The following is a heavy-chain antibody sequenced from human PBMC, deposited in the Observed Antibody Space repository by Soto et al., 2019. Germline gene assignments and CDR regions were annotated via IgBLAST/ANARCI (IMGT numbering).Heavy chain of an antibody. V-gene: IGHV1-69*06. CDR1: GGSFSSHA. Sequence: QVQLVQSGAEVKKPGSSVKVSCKPSGGSFSSHAVSWVRQAPGQGLEWVGGIVPIFGTKNYAEKFQGRVTITADKSTSTVYMDLSSLESEDTAVYLCARDRRDQTIFGMVGYFDLWGRGTLVSVSS. CDR3: ARDRRDQTIFGMVGYFDL. D-gene: IGHD3-3*01. J-gene: IGHJ2*01. CDR2: IVPIFGTK.